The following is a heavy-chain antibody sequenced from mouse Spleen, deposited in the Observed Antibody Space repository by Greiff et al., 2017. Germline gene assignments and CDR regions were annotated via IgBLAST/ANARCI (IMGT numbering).Heavy chain of an antibody. CDR2: IDPSDSYT. Sequence: QVQLQQPGAELVMPGASVKLSCKASGYTFTSYWMHWVKQRPGQGLEWIGEIDPSDSYTNYNQKFKGKATLTVDKSSSTAYMQLSSLTSEDSAVYYCARYYGYDDAMDYWGQGTSVTVSS. J-gene: IGHJ4*01. CDR3: ARYYGYDDAMDY. V-gene: IGHV1-69*01. D-gene: IGHD2-2*01. CDR1: GYTFTSYW.